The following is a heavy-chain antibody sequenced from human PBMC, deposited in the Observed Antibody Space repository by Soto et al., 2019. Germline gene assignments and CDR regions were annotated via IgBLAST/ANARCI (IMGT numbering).Heavy chain of an antibody. Sequence: VGSLRLSCAAYGFTFSSYAMSWVRQAPGKGLEWVSAISGSDGSTYYADSVKGRFTISRDNSKNTLSLQMSSLRAEDTAVYYCAKAQYYYDSSGYPWGQGTLVTVSS. CDR1: GFTFSSYA. CDR3: AKAQYYYDSSGYP. CDR2: ISGSDGST. V-gene: IGHV3-23*01. D-gene: IGHD3-22*01. J-gene: IGHJ4*02.